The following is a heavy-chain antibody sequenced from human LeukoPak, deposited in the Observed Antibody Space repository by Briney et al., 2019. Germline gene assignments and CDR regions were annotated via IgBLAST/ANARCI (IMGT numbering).Heavy chain of an antibody. Sequence: ASVTVSCKASGYTFTGYYMHWARQAPGQGIEWMGWINPNSGGTNYAQKFQGWVTMTRDTPNSTASMELRRLTSDDTAVYFCARGFYCSNGSCYPSGFDYWGQGTLVTVSS. CDR2: INPNSGGT. V-gene: IGHV1-2*04. CDR3: ARGFYCSNGSCYPSGFDY. D-gene: IGHD2-15*01. J-gene: IGHJ4*02. CDR1: GYTFTGYY.